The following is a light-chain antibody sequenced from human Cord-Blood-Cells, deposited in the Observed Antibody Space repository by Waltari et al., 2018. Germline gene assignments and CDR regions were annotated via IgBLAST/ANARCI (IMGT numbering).Light chain of an antibody. CDR1: SSDVGGYNY. V-gene: IGLV2-14*01. J-gene: IGLJ2*01. CDR3: SSYTSSSTPVV. Sequence: QSALTQPASVSGSPGQSITISCTGTSSDVGGYNYVSWYQQHPGKAPKLMIYEVSNRTSGVSNRFSGSKSGNTASRTISGLQAEDEADYYCSSYTSSSTPVVFGGGTKLTVL. CDR2: EVS.